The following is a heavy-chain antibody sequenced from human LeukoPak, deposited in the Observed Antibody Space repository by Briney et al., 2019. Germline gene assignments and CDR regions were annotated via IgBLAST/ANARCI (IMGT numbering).Heavy chain of an antibody. Sequence: GGSLRLSCAASGFTFSGSAMHWVRQASGKGLEWVGRIRSKANSYATAYAASVKGRFTISRDDSKNTAYLQMNSLETEDTAVYYCTRHEVSGSYTVDYYYMDVWGKGTTVTVSS. D-gene: IGHD1-26*01. CDR1: GFTFSGSA. CDR2: IRSKANSYAT. J-gene: IGHJ6*03. CDR3: TRHEVSGSYTVDYYYMDV. V-gene: IGHV3-73*01.